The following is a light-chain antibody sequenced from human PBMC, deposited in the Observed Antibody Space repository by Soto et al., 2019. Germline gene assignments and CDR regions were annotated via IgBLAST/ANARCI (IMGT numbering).Light chain of an antibody. CDR2: EVS. CDR1: SSDVGGYNY. Sequence: QSALTQPASVSGSPGQSITISCTGTSSDVGGYNYVSWYQQHPGKAPKLMIYEVSNRPSGVSNRFSGSKSGNTASLTISGLQAEDAADYYCSSYTSSSTYVFGTGTKLPVL. J-gene: IGLJ1*01. CDR3: SSYTSSSTYV. V-gene: IGLV2-14*01.